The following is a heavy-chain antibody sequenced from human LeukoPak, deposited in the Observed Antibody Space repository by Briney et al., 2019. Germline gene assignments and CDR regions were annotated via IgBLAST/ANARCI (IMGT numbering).Heavy chain of an antibody. CDR1: GFTFSSYW. CDR2: IKQDGSEK. Sequence: PGGSLRLSCEASGFTFSSYWMNWVRQAPGKGLEWVANIKQDGSEKKYLDSVKGRFTISRDNYINTLYLQMNSPRPEDMATFYCARGRETYNFDYWGQGTLVTVSS. CDR3: ARGRETYNFDY. D-gene: IGHD5-18*01. V-gene: IGHV3-7*01. J-gene: IGHJ4*02.